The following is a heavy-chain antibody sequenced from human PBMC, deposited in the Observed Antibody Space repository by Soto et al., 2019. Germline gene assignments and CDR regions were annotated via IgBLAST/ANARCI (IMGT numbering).Heavy chain of an antibody. D-gene: IGHD3-22*01. CDR2: IYYSGST. J-gene: IGHJ4*02. V-gene: IGHV4-59*01. Sequence: EALSLTCTVSRSSISSYYWSWIRQPPGKGLEWIGYIYYSGSTNYNPSLKSRVTISVDTSKNQFSLKLSSVTAADTAVYYCARSPSSGYWVYWGQGTLVTVSS. CDR1: RSSISSYY. CDR3: ARSPSSGYWVY.